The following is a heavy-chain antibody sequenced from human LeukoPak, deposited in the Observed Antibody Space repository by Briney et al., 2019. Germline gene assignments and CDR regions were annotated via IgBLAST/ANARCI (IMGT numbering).Heavy chain of an antibody. V-gene: IGHV4-59*01. CDR2: AYYSGST. CDR3: ARAVAGQWGWFDP. Sequence: SGTLSLTCSVFDGSISNYYWSWIRQPPGKGLEWIGYAYYSGSTTYNPSLESRVTISVDTSKNQFSLKLSSVTAADTAVYYCARAVAGQWGWFDPWGQGTLVTVSS. CDR1: DGSISNYY. J-gene: IGHJ5*02. D-gene: IGHD6-13*01.